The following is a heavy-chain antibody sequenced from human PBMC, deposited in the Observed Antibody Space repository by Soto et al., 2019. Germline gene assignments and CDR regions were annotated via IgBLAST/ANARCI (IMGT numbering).Heavy chain of an antibody. V-gene: IGHV3-30*04. CDR1: GFSFSHYA. J-gene: IGHJ6*02. CDR2: ISYDGENQ. CDR3: ARDPPLNCSSTSCYYYYGMDV. D-gene: IGHD2-2*01. Sequence: PGGSLRLSCAASGFSFSHYAMHWVRQPPGKGLEWVALISYDGENQYFTDSVKGRFTISRDNSKNTLYLQMNSLRAEDTAVYYCARDPPLNCSSTSCYYYYGMDVWGQGTTVTVSS.